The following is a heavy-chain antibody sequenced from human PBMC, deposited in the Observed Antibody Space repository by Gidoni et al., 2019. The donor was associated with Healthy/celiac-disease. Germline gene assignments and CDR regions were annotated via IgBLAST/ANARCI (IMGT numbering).Heavy chain of an antibody. CDR2: ISYDGSNK. D-gene: IGHD4-4*01. J-gene: IGHJ4*02. CDR1: GFTFSSYG. Sequence: QVQLVESGGGVVQPGRSLRLSSAASGFTFSSYGMHWVRQAPGKGLEWVAVISYDGSNKYYADSVKGRFTISRDNSKNTLYLQMNSLRAEDTAVYYCAKCYSNYDVCNFDYWGQGTLVTVSS. CDR3: AKCYSNYDVCNFDY. V-gene: IGHV3-30*18.